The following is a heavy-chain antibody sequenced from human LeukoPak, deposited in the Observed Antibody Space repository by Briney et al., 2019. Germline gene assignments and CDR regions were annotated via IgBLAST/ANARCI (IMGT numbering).Heavy chain of an antibody. Sequence: ASVKVSCKASGYTFSNYGISWVRQAPGLGLEWMGWTSYNGNTNYAQKFQDRVTMTTDTSTTTAYMELRSLESDDTAVYYCARHSGSGWQALDYWGQGTLVTVSS. V-gene: IGHV1-18*04. CDR2: TSYNGNT. D-gene: IGHD6-19*01. CDR1: GYTFSNYG. J-gene: IGHJ4*02. CDR3: ARHSGSGWQALDY.